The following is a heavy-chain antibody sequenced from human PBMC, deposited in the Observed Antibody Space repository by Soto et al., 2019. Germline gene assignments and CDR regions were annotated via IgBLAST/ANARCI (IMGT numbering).Heavy chain of an antibody. V-gene: IGHV3-30*18. Sequence: QVQLVESGGGVVQPGRSLRLSCAASGFTFSSYGMHWVRQAPGKGLEWVAVISYDGSNKYYADSVKGRFTISRDNSKNTLYLQMNSLRAEDTAVYYCAKDLTHFVWFGDTVEGFDYWGQGTLVTVSS. J-gene: IGHJ4*02. CDR3: AKDLTHFVWFGDTVEGFDY. CDR2: ISYDGSNK. D-gene: IGHD3-10*01. CDR1: GFTFSSYG.